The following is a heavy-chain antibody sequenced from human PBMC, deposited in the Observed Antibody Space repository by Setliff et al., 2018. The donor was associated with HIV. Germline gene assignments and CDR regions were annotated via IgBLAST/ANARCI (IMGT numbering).Heavy chain of an antibody. V-gene: IGHV3-23*01. D-gene: IGHD3-3*01. J-gene: IGHJ4*02. Sequence: GGSLRLSCAASGFTFSAYAMTWVRRAPGKGLEWVSATTSNGRTTDYAESVRGRFTLSRDNSRNTLYLHMTSLRAEDTAIYYCAKAWGSGYPSFESALMFDVWGQGALVTVSS. CDR3: AKAWGSGYPSFESALMFDV. CDR1: GFTFSAYA. CDR2: TTSNGRTT.